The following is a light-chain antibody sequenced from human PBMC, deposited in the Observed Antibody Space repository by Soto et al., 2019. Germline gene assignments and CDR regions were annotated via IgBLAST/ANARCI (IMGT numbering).Light chain of an antibody. CDR1: NSNIGNNY. J-gene: IGLJ7*01. Sequence: QSVLTQPPSVSAAPGQKVTISCSGSNSNIGNNYVSWYQQLPGTAPKLLIYDNNKRPSGIPDRFSGSRSDTSATLGITGLQTGDEADYYCGAWDSSLNIAVFGGGTQLTVL. CDR2: DNN. V-gene: IGLV1-51*01. CDR3: GAWDSSLNIAV.